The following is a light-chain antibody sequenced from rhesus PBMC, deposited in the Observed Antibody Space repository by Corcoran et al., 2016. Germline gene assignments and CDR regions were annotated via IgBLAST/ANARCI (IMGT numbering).Light chain of an antibody. V-gene: IGKV3-24*01. CDR3: LHHSNWVT. J-gene: IGKJ4*01. CDR1: QSVSSG. CDR2: GTP. Sequence: EIVMTQSPATLSLSPGERATLSCRASQSVSSGLAWYQQKPGQAPRLLIYGTPSRATGIPDRFSGSGYGPDFPLTISSLEPEDVAVYYCLHHSNWVTFGGGTKVGLK.